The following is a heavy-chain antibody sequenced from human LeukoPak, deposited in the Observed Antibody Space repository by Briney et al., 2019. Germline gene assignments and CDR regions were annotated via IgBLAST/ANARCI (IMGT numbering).Heavy chain of an antibody. D-gene: IGHD6-19*01. J-gene: IGHJ5*02. CDR1: GYTFTSYG. CDR2: IIPIFGTA. Sequence: GASVKVSCKASGYTFTSYGISWVRQAPGQGLEWMGGIIPIFGTANYAQKFQGRVTITADKSTSTAYMELSSLRSEDTAVYYCARDRDSSGWYQSYNWFDPWGQGTLVTVSS. V-gene: IGHV1-69*06. CDR3: ARDRDSSGWYQSYNWFDP.